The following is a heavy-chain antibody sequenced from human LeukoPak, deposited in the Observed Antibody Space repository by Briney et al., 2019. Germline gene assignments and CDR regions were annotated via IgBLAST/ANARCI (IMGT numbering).Heavy chain of an antibody. CDR2: IYYSGST. J-gene: IGHJ3*02. Sequence: PSETLSLTCTVSGGSNSSYYWSWIRQPPGKGLEWIGFIYYSGSTNYSPSLKSRVTISVDTSKNQFSLKLTSVTAADTAVYYCARHGNGAFDIWGQGTMVTVSS. CDR1: GGSNSSYY. D-gene: IGHD1-1*01. V-gene: IGHV4-59*08. CDR3: ARHGNGAFDI.